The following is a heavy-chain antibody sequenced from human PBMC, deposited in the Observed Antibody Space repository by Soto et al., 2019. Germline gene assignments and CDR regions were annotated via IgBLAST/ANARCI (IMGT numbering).Heavy chain of an antibody. CDR2: VYHTGAT. CDR1: CAAINSSY. Sequence: XCLTYTLSCAAINSSYLGCSRQSPERGLEWIAYVYHTGATNYNPSLKSRVTISLDTSKGQFSLNLTSLTTADTAVYFCARGGKRYSNAASAVGGFDLWGNRSLVTASS. V-gene: IGHV4-59*01. D-gene: IGHD5-12*01. J-gene: IGHJ4*01. CDR3: ARGGKRYSNAASAVGGFDL.